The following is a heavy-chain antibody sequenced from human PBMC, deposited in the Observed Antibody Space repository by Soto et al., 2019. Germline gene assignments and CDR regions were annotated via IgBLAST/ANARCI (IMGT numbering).Heavy chain of an antibody. D-gene: IGHD1-1*01. CDR1: GGSISSSNW. Sequence: SETLSLTCAVSGGSISSSNWWSWVRQPPGKGLEWIGEIYHSGSTNYNPSLKSRVTISVDKSKNQFSLKLSSVTAADTAVYYCARDTGTTTYYYYYYGMEVWGQGTTVTVSS. V-gene: IGHV4-4*02. CDR3: ARDTGTTTYYYYYYGMEV. J-gene: IGHJ6*02. CDR2: IYHSGST.